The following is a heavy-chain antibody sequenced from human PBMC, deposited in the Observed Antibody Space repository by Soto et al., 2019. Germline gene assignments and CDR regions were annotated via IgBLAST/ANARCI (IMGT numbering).Heavy chain of an antibody. CDR1: GFTFSSYA. CDR3: AKRRGAGGNFDY. J-gene: IGHJ4*02. V-gene: IGHV3-23*01. Sequence: EVQLLESGGGLVQPEGSLRLSCAASGFTFSSYAMGWVRQGPGKGLEWVAVVSIGGSTHYADSVMGRCTISRDNSKNTLSLRMNSLTAEATAGYFCAKRRGAGGNFDYWGQGALVTVSS. D-gene: IGHD2-15*01. CDR2: VSIGGST.